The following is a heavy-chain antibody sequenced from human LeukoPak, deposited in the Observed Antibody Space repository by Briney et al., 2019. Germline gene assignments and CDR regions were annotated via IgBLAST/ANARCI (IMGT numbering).Heavy chain of an antibody. CDR2: INPNSGGT. D-gene: IGHD5-18*01. J-gene: IGHJ3*02. CDR3: AKVRHGYSYGYKDAFDI. CDR1: GYTFTGYY. V-gene: IGHV1-2*02. Sequence: ASVKVSCKASGYTFTGYYMHWVRQAPGQGLEWMGWINPNSGGTNYAQKFQGRVTMTRDTSISTAYMELSSLRSEDTAVYYCAKVRHGYSYGYKDAFDIWGQGTMVTVSS.